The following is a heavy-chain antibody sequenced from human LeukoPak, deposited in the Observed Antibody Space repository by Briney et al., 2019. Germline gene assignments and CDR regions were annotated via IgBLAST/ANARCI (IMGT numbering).Heavy chain of an antibody. CDR1: AGSITSNSYY. CDR3: ARGPNRITMMIGDAFDI. J-gene: IGHJ3*02. D-gene: IGHD3-22*01. CDR2: IYTSGST. V-gene: IGHV4-39*07. Sequence: SETLSLTCSVSAGSITSNSYYWGWIRQSPGKGLEWIGRIYTSGSTSYNLSLKSRDTMSVDTSKNQFSLKLSSVTAADTAVYYCARGPNRITMMIGDAFDIWGQGTMVTISS.